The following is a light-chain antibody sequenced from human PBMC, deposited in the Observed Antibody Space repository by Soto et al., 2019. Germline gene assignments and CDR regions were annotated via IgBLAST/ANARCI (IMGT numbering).Light chain of an antibody. CDR3: LQYNSLSWT. CDR1: QSINIW. V-gene: IGKV1-5*03. J-gene: IGKJ1*01. CDR2: KAS. Sequence: DIQMTQSPSTLSASVGDRGTITCRASQSINIWLAWYQHKPGEAPKLLIYKASSLESGVPSRFSGSGSGTEFTLTISTLQPEDFASYYCLQYNSLSWTFGQETKVEMK.